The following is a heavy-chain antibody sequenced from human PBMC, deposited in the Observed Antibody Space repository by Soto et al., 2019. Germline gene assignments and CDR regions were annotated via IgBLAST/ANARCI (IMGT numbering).Heavy chain of an antibody. J-gene: IGHJ2*01. CDR3: ARDLCPRTRRYTMLQHGLGILLNRSSDL. Sequence: QGLEWMGGIIPIFGTANYAQKFQGRVTITADKSTSTAYMELSSLRSEDTAVYYCARDLCPRTRRYTMLQHGLGILLNRSSDL. CDR2: IIPIFGTA. V-gene: IGHV1-69*06. D-gene: IGHD3-10*02.